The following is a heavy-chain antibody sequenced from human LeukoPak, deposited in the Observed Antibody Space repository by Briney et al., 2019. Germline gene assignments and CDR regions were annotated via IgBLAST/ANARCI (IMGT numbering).Heavy chain of an antibody. CDR3: ARGTRYCSSTSCYDYDGMDV. D-gene: IGHD2-2*01. CDR1: GGSFSGYY. Sequence: SETLSLTCAVYGGSFSGYYWTWIRQPPGKGLEWIGEINHSGSTNYNPSLESRVTISVDTSKNQFSLKLTSLTAADTAVYYCARGTRYCSSTSCYDYDGMDVWGQGTTVTVSS. CDR2: INHSGST. V-gene: IGHV4-34*01. J-gene: IGHJ6*02.